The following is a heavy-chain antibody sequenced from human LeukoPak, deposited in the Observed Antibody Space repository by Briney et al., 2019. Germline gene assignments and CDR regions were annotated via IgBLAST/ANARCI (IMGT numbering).Heavy chain of an antibody. CDR1: GFNLRNAW. Sequence: VWSLRLSCAASGFNLRNAWLSWVGPGPGKGLEGVGRLKSKTGGGTKDYAAPVKGRFTILRDDSKNTLYLQMNSLKTADTAVYYCTTDPWELPKDYWGQGSLVTVAS. D-gene: IGHD1-26*01. CDR2: LKSKTGGGTK. J-gene: IGHJ4*02. V-gene: IGHV3-15*01. CDR3: TTDPWELPKDY.